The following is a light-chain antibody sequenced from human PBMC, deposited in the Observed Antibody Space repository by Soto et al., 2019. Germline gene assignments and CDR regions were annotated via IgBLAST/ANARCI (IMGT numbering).Light chain of an antibody. CDR1: QDVSQW. V-gene: IGKV1-5*03. J-gene: IGKJ2*01. CDR2: KAS. CDR3: QQYDSDSYT. Sequence: DIRMTQSPSTLSASVGDRVIITCRASQDVSQWLAWYQQKPGKAPKLLIYKASQLESGVPSRFSGRGSGTEFTLTIRDLQPDDFATYFCQQYDSDSYTFGQGTKLDTK.